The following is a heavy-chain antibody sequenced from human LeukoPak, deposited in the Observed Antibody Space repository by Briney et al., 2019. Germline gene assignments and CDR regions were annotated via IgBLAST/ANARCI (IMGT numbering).Heavy chain of an antibody. CDR3: AVISSMVREPDP. CDR1: GGTFSSYA. J-gene: IGHJ5*02. V-gene: IGHV1-69*06. Sequence: SVKVSCKASGGTFSSYAISWVRQAPGQGLEWMGGIIPIFGTANYAQKFQGRVTITADKSTSTAYMELSRLRSDDTAVYYCAVISSMVREPDPWGQGTLVTVSS. CDR2: IIPIFGTA. D-gene: IGHD3-10*01.